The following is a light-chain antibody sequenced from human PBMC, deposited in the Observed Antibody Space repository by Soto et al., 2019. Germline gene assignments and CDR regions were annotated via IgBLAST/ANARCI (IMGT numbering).Light chain of an antibody. J-gene: IGKJ2*01. CDR2: AAS. CDR3: QQLNSYPRYT. CDR1: QGISSY. V-gene: IGKV1-9*01. Sequence: DIRFTQSPSFLSASVGDRVTITCRASQGISSYLAWYQQKPGKAPKLLIYAASTLQSGVPSRFSGSGSGTEFTLTISSLQPEDFATYYCQQLNSYPRYTFGQGTKLEIK.